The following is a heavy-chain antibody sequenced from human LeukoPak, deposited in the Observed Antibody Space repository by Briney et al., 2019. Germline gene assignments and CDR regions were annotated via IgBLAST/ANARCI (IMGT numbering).Heavy chain of an antibody. J-gene: IGHJ6*02. CDR2: MWHDGNSR. CDR1: GFTFSSYG. CDR3: ARDAISTRSSSTYYYYAMDV. Sequence: GGSLRLSCAASGFTFSSYGMHWVRQAPGKGLEWVAVMWHDGNSRYYADSVKGRFSIARDNSKNMLYLEMNSLRVEDTAVYYCARDAISTRSSSTYYYYAMDVWGQGTTVTVSS. D-gene: IGHD6-6*01. V-gene: IGHV3-33*01.